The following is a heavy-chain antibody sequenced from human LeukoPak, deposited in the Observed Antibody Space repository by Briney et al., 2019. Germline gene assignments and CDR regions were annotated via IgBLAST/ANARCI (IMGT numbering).Heavy chain of an antibody. Sequence: PGGSLRLSCAASGLTVSSNYMSWVRQAPGKGLEWVSSISDTGYYIYYADSVKGRFTISRDNAKNSLSLQMNNLRADDTGIYYCANHFACGATTCPSFDHWGQGTLVTVSS. CDR1: GLTVSSNY. J-gene: IGHJ4*02. D-gene: IGHD2-21*01. V-gene: IGHV3-21*01. CDR3: ANHFACGATTCPSFDH. CDR2: ISDTGYYI.